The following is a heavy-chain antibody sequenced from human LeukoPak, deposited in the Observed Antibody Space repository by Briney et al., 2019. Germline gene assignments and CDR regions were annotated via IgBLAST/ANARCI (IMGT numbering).Heavy chain of an antibody. CDR1: GFTVSSNY. V-gene: IGHV3-66*01. Sequence: GGSLRLSCAASGFTVSSNYMSWVRQAPGKGLEWVSVIYSGGSTYYADSVKGRFTISRDNSKNTLYLQMNSLRAEDTAVYYCARRGYCSSTSCPRDDAFDIWGQGTMVTVSS. CDR3: ARRGYCSSTSCPRDDAFDI. D-gene: IGHD2-2*01. CDR2: IYSGGST. J-gene: IGHJ3*02.